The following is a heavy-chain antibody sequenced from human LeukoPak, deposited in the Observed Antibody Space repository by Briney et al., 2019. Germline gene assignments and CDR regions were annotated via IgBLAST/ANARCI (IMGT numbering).Heavy chain of an antibody. D-gene: IGHD6-19*01. J-gene: IGHJ4*02. CDR3: AKRDSSGWYSLDY. Sequence: PGGSLRLSCAASGFTFSSYAMHWVRQAPGKGLEWVAVISYDGSNKYYADSVKGRFTISRDNSKNTLYLQMNSLRAEDTAAYYCAKRDSSGWYSLDYWGQGTLVTVS. CDR2: ISYDGSNK. V-gene: IGHV3-30*04. CDR1: GFTFSSYA.